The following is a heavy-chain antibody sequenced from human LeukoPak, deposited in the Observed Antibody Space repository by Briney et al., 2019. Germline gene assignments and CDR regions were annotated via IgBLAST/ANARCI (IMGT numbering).Heavy chain of an antibody. J-gene: IGHJ4*02. V-gene: IGHV3-48*03. CDR1: GVTFSSYE. CDR2: ISHGGTNI. D-gene: IGHD2-15*01. CDR3: ARDRGGSYSAIDY. Sequence: PGGSLRLSCAASGVTFSSYEMNWVRQAPGKGLEWVSYISHGGTNIYYADSVKGRFTISRDNAEKSLYLQMNSLRAEDTAVYYCARDRGGSYSAIDYWGQGTLVTVSS.